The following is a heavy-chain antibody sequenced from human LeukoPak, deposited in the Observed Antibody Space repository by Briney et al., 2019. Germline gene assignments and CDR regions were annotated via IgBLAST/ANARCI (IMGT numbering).Heavy chain of an antibody. Sequence: GGSLRLSCAASGLTLSDHYMDWVRQAPGKGLEWVAVISYDGSNKYYADSVKGRFTISRDNSKNTLYLQMNSLRAEDTAVYYCAKAEDIVVVPAAMGAFDIWGQGTMVTVSS. V-gene: IGHV3-30*18. CDR3: AKAEDIVVVPAAMGAFDI. CDR1: GLTLSDHY. CDR2: ISYDGSNK. D-gene: IGHD2-2*01. J-gene: IGHJ3*02.